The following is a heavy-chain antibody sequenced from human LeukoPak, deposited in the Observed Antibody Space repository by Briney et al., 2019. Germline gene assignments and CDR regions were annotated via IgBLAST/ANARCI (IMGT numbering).Heavy chain of an antibody. D-gene: IGHD1-7*01. CDR3: ASWEGTPVIDY. Sequence: GGSLRLSCAASGFTFSSYWMHWVRQAPGKGLVWVSRINSDGSSTSYADSVKGRFTISRDNAKNTLYLQMNSLRAEDTAVYYCASWEGTPVIDYWGQGTLVTVSS. J-gene: IGHJ4*02. CDR2: INSDGSST. V-gene: IGHV3-74*01. CDR1: GFTFSSYW.